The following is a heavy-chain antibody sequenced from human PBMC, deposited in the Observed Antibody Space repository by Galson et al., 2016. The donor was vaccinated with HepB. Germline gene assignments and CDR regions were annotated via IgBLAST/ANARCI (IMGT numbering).Heavy chain of an antibody. D-gene: IGHD2-21*01. J-gene: IGHJ4*02. CDR1: GFTFSSYW. CDR2: IKEDGSEK. Sequence: SLRLSCAASGFTFSSYWMSWVRQAPGRGLEWVANIKEDGSEKYYVDSVKGRFTISRDNAENSLYLQMNSLRAEDTAVYYCANIPRRGPLDYWGQGTQVTVSS. V-gene: IGHV3-7*03. CDR3: ANIPRRGPLDY.